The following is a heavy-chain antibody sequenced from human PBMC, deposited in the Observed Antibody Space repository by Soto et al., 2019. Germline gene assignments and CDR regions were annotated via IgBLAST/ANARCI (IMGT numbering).Heavy chain of an antibody. J-gene: IGHJ4*02. V-gene: IGHV3-66*01. D-gene: IGHD3-10*01. Sequence: GGSLRLSCAASGFTVSSNYMSWVRQAPGKGLEWVSVIYAGGSTYYADSVKGRFTISRDNSKDTLYLQMNSLRAEDTAVYYCTRDQNYYVSGSCSSGYWGQGTLVHVSS. CDR3: TRDQNYYVSGSCSSGY. CDR2: IYAGGST. CDR1: GFTVSSNY.